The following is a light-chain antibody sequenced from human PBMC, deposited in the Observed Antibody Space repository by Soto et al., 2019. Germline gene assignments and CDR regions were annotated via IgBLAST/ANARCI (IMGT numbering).Light chain of an antibody. CDR1: QSVSSN. CDR3: QQYHNWPPWT. Sequence: EIVMTQSPATLSVSPGERATLSCRASQSVSSNLAWYQQKPGQAPSLLIYGASTRATRIPARFRGSGSGTEFTLTIRSLQSEDFAVYYCQQYHNWPPWTFGQGTKVAIK. CDR2: GAS. J-gene: IGKJ1*01. V-gene: IGKV3-15*01.